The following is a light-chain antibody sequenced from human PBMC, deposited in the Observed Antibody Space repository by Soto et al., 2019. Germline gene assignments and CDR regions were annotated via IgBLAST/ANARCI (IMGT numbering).Light chain of an antibody. Sequence: DIQMTQSPSSLSASVGDRVTITCRASQSISSYLNWYQQKPGKAPKLLIYAASSLQSGVPSRFSDSGSGTDFTLTISSLQPEDFAPYYCQQSYSTPLTFGGGTKVQIK. V-gene: IGKV1-39*01. CDR2: AAS. CDR3: QQSYSTPLT. J-gene: IGKJ4*01. CDR1: QSISSY.